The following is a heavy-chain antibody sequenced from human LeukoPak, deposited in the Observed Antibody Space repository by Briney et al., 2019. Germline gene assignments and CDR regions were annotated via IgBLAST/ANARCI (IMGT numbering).Heavy chain of an antibody. CDR3: ARGVTSAWYLRYYFAY. V-gene: IGHV3-7*03. D-gene: IGHD6-13*01. CDR1: GFIFGSYW. J-gene: IGHJ4*02. Sequence: GESLRLSCAASGFIFGSYWMSWVRQVPGKGLEWVANIKQDGSETYYVDSVEGRFTISRDNAKNSLFLQMNSLRADDTALYYCARGVTSAWYLRYYFAYWGQGILVTVSS. CDR2: IKQDGSET.